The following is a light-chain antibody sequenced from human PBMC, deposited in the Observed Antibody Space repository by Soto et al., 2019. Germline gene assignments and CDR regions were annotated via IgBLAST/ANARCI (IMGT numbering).Light chain of an antibody. CDR2: GAS. CDR3: HHYGYGADT. V-gene: IGKV3-20*01. Sequence: ELVLTQSPGTLSLSPGERATLSCRASENVRNNSLAWYQQHPGQAPRLLIFGASSRATGIPDRFTGSGSGADFSLTISRLEPEDSAVYFCHHYGYGADTFGQGTKLEIK. J-gene: IGKJ2*01. CDR1: ENVRNNS.